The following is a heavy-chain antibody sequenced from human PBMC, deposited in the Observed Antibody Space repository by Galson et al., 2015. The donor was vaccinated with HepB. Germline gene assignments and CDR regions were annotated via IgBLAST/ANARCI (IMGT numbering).Heavy chain of an antibody. CDR2: ISLDIGDT. CDR1: GYAFTGYY. V-gene: IGHV1-2*04. Sequence: SVKVSCKASGYAFTGYYMHWVRQAPGQGLEWMGWISLDIGDTYYAQRFQGWVTMTRDTSISTAYMELSRLKSDDTAVYYCAREYSTSFGAFDIWGQGTMVTVSS. D-gene: IGHD6-6*01. J-gene: IGHJ3*02. CDR3: AREYSTSFGAFDI.